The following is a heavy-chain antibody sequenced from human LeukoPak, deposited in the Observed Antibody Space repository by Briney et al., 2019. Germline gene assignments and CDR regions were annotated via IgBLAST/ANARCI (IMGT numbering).Heavy chain of an antibody. V-gene: IGHV4-34*01. CDR1: GGSFSGYY. CDR2: IHHSGST. CDR3: ARYSRPDY. J-gene: IGHJ4*02. D-gene: IGHD6-13*01. Sequence: SETLSLTCAVYGGSFSGYYWSWIRQPPGKGLEWIGEIHHSGSTNYNPSLKSRVTISVDTSKNQFSLKLSSVTAADKAVYYCARYSRPDYWGQGTLVTVSS.